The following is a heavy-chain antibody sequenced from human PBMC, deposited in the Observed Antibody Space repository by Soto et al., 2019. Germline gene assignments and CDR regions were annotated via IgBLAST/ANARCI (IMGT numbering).Heavy chain of an antibody. CDR2: ISSSSSTI. J-gene: IGHJ3*02. V-gene: IGHV3-48*02. CDR1: GFTFSSYS. D-gene: IGHD6-19*01. Sequence: EVQLVESGGGLVRPGGSLRLSCAASGFTFSSYSMNWVRQAPGKGLEWVSYISSSSSTIYYADSVKGRFTISRDNAKNSLYLQMNSLRDEDTAVYYCARSSIAVAGTSDAFDIWGQGTMVTVSS. CDR3: ARSSIAVAGTSDAFDI.